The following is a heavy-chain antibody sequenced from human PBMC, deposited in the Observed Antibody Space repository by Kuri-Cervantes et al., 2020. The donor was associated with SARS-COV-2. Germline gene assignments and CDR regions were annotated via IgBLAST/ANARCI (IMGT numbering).Heavy chain of an antibody. CDR3: AKVIKGGYSYDTDKIHNWFDP. Sequence: SLKISCAASGFTFDDYAMHWVRQAPGKGLEWVSGISWNSGSIGYADSVKGRFTISRENAKNSLYLQMNSLRAGDTAVYYCAKVIKGGYSYDTDKIHNWFDPWGQGTLVTVSS. V-gene: IGHV3-9*01. D-gene: IGHD5-18*01. CDR1: GFTFDDYA. J-gene: IGHJ5*02. CDR2: ISWNSGSI.